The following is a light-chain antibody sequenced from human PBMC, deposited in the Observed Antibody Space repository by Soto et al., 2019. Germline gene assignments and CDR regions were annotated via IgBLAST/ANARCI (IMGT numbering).Light chain of an antibody. Sequence: EIVMTQSPATLSVSPGERATLSCRASQSVSDKSAWYQQKPGQAPRLLIFGASTRATGIPARFSGSGSGTEFTLTISSLQSEDFAVYYCQQYKSWPYTFGQG. CDR1: QSVSDK. J-gene: IGKJ2*01. V-gene: IGKV3-15*01. CDR2: GAS. CDR3: QQYKSWPYT.